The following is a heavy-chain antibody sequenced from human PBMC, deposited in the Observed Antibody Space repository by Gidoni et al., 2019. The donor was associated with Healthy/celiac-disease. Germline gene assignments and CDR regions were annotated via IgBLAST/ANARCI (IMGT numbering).Heavy chain of an antibody. Sequence: EVQLLESGGGLVQPGGSLRLYCAASGFTFSSYAMSWVRQAPGKGLEWVSAISGSGGSTYYADSVKGRFTISRDNSKNTLYLQMNSLRAEDTAVYYCAKAPHEQLVFLVDYWGQGTLVTVSS. V-gene: IGHV3-23*01. J-gene: IGHJ4*02. D-gene: IGHD6-13*01. CDR2: ISGSGGST. CDR1: GFTFSSYA. CDR3: AKAPHEQLVFLVDY.